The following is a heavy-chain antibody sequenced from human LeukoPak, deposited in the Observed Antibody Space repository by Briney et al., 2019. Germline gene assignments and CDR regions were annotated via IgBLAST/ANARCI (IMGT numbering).Heavy chain of an antibody. Sequence: GGSLRLSCAASGFTFSSYAMHWVRQAPGKGLEWLAVISYDGSNKYYADSVKGRFTISRDNSKNKLYLQMNRLRAEDTAVYYCARVRGDILTGYLNYYYGMDVWGKGTTVTVSS. J-gene: IGHJ6*04. CDR1: GFTFSSYA. CDR3: ARVRGDILTGYLNYYYGMDV. V-gene: IGHV3-30*04. D-gene: IGHD3-9*01. CDR2: ISYDGSNK.